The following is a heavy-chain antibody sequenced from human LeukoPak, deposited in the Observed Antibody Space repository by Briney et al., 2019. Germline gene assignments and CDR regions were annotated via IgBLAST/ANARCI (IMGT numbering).Heavy chain of an antibody. CDR2: IYYSGST. J-gene: IGHJ4*02. CDR3: ARGRGSSGWFKYYFDY. CDR1: GGSISSGGYY. Sequence: SETLSLTCTVSGGSISSGGYYWSWIRQHPGKGLEWIGYIYYSGSTYYNPSLKSRVTISVDTSKNQFSLKLSSVTAAQTAVYYCARGRGSSGWFKYYFDYWGQGTLVTVSS. V-gene: IGHV4-31*03. D-gene: IGHD6-19*01.